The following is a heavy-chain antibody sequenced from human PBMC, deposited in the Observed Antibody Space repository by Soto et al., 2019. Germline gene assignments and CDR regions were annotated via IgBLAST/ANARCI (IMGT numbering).Heavy chain of an antibody. CDR3: ARQFSGNPSDF. D-gene: IGHD1-26*01. CDR1: GFSLSSSGVG. J-gene: IGHJ4*02. V-gene: IGHV2-5*02. CDR2: IYWDDDK. Sequence: SGPTLVNPTQTLTLTCTFSGFSLSSSGVGVAWIRQTPGKALEWLALIYWDDDKRYSPSLKNRLTIAKDTSKNQVVLSMTNMDPVDTGTYYCARQFSGNPSDFWGQGTLVTVSS.